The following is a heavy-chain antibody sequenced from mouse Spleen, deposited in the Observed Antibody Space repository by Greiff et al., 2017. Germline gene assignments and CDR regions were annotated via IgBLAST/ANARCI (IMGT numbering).Heavy chain of an antibody. CDR3: ARQRAMDY. CDR1: GFAFSSYD. CDR2: ISSGGSYT. Sequence: EVMLVESGGGLVKPGGSLKLSCAASGFAFSSYDMSWVRQTPEKRLEWVATISSGGSYTYYPDSVKGRFTISRDNARNTLYLQMSSLRSEDTALYYCARQRAMDYWGQGTSVTVSS. V-gene: IGHV5-9*02. J-gene: IGHJ4*01.